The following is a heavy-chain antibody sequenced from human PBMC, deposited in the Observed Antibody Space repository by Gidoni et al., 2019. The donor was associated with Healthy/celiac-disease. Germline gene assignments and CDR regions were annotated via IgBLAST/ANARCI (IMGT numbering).Heavy chain of an antibody. Sequence: EVQLVESGGGLVQPGRSLRLSCAASGVTFDDYAMHWVRQAPGKGLEWVSGISWNSGSIGYADSVKGRFTISRDNAKNSLYLQMNSLRAEDTALYYCAKDPNYGETFHYFDYWGQGTLVTVSS. V-gene: IGHV3-9*01. D-gene: IGHD4-17*01. J-gene: IGHJ4*02. CDR3: AKDPNYGETFHYFDY. CDR1: GVTFDDYA. CDR2: ISWNSGSI.